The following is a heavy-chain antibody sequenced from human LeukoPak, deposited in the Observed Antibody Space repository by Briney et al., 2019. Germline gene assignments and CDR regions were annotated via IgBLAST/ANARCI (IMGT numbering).Heavy chain of an antibody. CDR2: INPNSGGT. V-gene: IGHV1-2*02. J-gene: IGHJ4*02. Sequence: ASVKVSCKAFGYTFTSNYMHWVRQAPGQGLEWMGWINPNSGGTNYAQKFQGRVTMTRDTSISTAYMELSRLRSDDTAVYYCAGIQMATIRRPSDYWGQGTLVTVSS. D-gene: IGHD5-24*01. CDR1: GYTFTSNY. CDR3: AGIQMATIRRPSDY.